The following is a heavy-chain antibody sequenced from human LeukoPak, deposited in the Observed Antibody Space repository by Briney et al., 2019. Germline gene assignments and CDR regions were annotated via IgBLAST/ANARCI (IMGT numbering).Heavy chain of an antibody. CDR1: GFTFGKYW. CDR2: IKLDGSEK. J-gene: IGHJ4*02. CDR3: ARDQYDTWSRRGNFDS. Sequence: GGSLRLSCVASGFTFGKYWMSWVRQAPGKGLEWVANIKLDGSEKNYVDSVKGRFTISRDNTKNSLYLQMNSLRAEDTAVFYCARDQYDTWSRRGNFDSWGQGTLVAVSS. D-gene: IGHD3-3*01. V-gene: IGHV3-7*03.